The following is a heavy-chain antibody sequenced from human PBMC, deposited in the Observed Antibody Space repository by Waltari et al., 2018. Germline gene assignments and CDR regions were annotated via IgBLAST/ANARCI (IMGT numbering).Heavy chain of an antibody. D-gene: IGHD3-10*01. CDR1: GGSISSYY. Sequence: QVQLQESGPGLVKPSETLSLTCTVSGGSISSYYWSWIRQPPGKGLEWIGYIYYSGSTNYNPSLKSRVTISRDNAKNSLYLQMNSLRAEDTAVYYCARDMGLGDMDVWGKGTTVTVSS. J-gene: IGHJ6*03. CDR3: ARDMGLGDMDV. CDR2: IYYSGST. V-gene: IGHV4-59*12.